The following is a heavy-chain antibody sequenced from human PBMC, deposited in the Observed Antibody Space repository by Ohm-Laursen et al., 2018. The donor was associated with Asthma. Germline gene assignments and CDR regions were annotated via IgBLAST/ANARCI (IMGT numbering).Heavy chain of an antibody. V-gene: IGHV3-30*18. CDR2: ISYDGSNK. J-gene: IGHJ5*02. CDR1: GFTFSRYA. CDR3: AKELSAYYYGSGKT. Sequence: SLRLSCAASGFTFSRYAISWVRQAPGKGLEWVAVISYDGSNKYYADSVKGRFTISRDNSKNTLYLQMNSLRAEDTAVYYCAKELSAYYYGSGKTWGQGTLVTVSS. D-gene: IGHD3-10*01.